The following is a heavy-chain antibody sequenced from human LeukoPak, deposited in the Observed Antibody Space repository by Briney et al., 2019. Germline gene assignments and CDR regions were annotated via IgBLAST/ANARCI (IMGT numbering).Heavy chain of an antibody. V-gene: IGHV3-64*01. CDR1: GFTFSTYP. CDR3: ARDRDGGWSFDY. Sequence: GGSLRLSCAASGFTFSTYPMHWVRQAPGKGLEFVSSIVSNGDHVFYANSVKGRFTISRDNSKNTLYLQMGSLRAEDTVVYYCARDRDGGWSFDYWGQGTLVTASS. CDR2: IVSNGDHV. D-gene: IGHD6-19*01. J-gene: IGHJ4*02.